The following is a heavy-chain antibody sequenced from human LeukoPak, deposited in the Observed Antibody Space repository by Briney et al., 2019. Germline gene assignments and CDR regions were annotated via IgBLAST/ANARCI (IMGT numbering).Heavy chain of an antibody. J-gene: IGHJ4*02. CDR1: GFTFSSYA. D-gene: IGHD3-22*01. CDR2: ISYNGYSK. CDR3: AKADDSSGYYVH. Sequence: GGSLRLSCAASGFTFSSYAMHWVRQAPGKGLEWVSVISYNGYSKYYADSVKGRFTISRDNSKNTLYLQMNSLRAEDTAVYYCAKADDSSGYYVHWGQGTLVTVSS. V-gene: IGHV3-30-3*01.